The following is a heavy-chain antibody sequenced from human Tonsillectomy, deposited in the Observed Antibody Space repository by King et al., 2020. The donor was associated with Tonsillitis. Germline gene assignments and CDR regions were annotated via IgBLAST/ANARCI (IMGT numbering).Heavy chain of an antibody. CDR2: ISAYNGQT. V-gene: IGHV1-18*01. CDR1: GYTFTYEG. CDR3: ARNSKGRYFDWLDNYGMDV. Sequence: QLVQSGAEVKKPGASLKVSCKTSGYTFTYEGFSWVRQAPGQGLEWMGWISAYNGQTKYSQKFQDRVTMTTDTSTSTVYLELRNLRSDDTAIYYCARNSKGRYFDWLDNYGMDVWGQGTTVTVSS. J-gene: IGHJ6*02. D-gene: IGHD3-9*01.